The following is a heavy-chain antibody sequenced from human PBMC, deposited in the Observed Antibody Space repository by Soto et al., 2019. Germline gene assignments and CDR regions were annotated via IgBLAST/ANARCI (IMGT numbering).Heavy chain of an antibody. J-gene: IGHJ4*02. CDR3: ARVPRIVTIPQGVHFDY. CDR1: GFTFSNNA. CDR2: IDNVGGKT. D-gene: IGHD3-22*01. Sequence: EVQLLESGGGLVQPGGSLRLSCSVSGFTFSNNAMTWVRQAPGTGLDWVSAIDNVGGKTYYAESVKGRVTISRDNSKNKLYLQMNSLSAEDTAIYFCARVPRIVTIPQGVHFDYWGQGTLVTVSS. V-gene: IGHV3-23*05.